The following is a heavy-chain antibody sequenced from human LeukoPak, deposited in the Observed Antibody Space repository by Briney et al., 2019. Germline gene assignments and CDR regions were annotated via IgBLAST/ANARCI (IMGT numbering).Heavy chain of an antibody. CDR1: AGSISSSSYY. V-gene: IGHV4-39*01. Sequence: QPSETLSLTCAVSAGSISSSSYYWGWIRQPPGKGLEWIGSIYYSGSTYYNPSLKSRVTISVDTSKNQFSLKLSSVTAADTAVYYCARAYYYDSSGYYYSAVGLVDYWGQGTLVTVSS. J-gene: IGHJ4*02. D-gene: IGHD3-22*01. CDR3: ARAYYYDSSGYYYSAVGLVDY. CDR2: IYYSGST.